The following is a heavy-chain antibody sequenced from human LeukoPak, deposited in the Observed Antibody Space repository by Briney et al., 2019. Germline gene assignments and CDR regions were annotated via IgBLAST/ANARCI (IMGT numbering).Heavy chain of an antibody. D-gene: IGHD2-2*02. J-gene: IGHJ4*02. CDR1: GYTFTSYD. Sequence: GASVKVSCKASGYTFTSYDIKWVRQATGQGLEWMGWMNPNSGNTGYAQKFQGRVTMTRNTSISTAYMELSSLRSEDTAVYYCARGPVYCSSTSCYTGFDYWGQGTLVTVSS. CDR2: MNPNSGNT. V-gene: IGHV1-8*01. CDR3: ARGPVYCSSTSCYTGFDY.